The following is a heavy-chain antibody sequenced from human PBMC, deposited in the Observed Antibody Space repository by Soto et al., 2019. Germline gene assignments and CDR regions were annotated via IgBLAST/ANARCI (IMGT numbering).Heavy chain of an antibody. CDR3: ARGGNYDSNVIGY. Sequence: KASETLSLTCAVSGGSISSGGYYWSWIRQHPGKGLEWIGYIYYSGSTYYNPSLKSRVTISVDTSKNQFSLKLSSVTAADTAVYYCARGGNYDSNVIGYWGQGTLVTVSS. J-gene: IGHJ4*02. D-gene: IGHD3-22*01. CDR1: GGSISSGGYY. V-gene: IGHV4-31*11. CDR2: IYYSGST.